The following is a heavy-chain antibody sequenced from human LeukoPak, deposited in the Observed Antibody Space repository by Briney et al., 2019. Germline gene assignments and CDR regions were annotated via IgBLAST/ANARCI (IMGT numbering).Heavy chain of an antibody. CDR1: GGSISSSSYY. J-gene: IGHJ4*02. CDR3: ARLDYGDESYFDY. V-gene: IGHV4-39*01. CDR2: IYYSGST. D-gene: IGHD4-17*01. Sequence: PSETLSLTCTVSGGSISSSSYYWGWIRQPPGTGLEWIGSIYYSGSTYYNPSLKSRVTISVDTSKNQFSLKLSSVTAADTAVYYCARLDYGDESYFDYWGQGTLDTVSS.